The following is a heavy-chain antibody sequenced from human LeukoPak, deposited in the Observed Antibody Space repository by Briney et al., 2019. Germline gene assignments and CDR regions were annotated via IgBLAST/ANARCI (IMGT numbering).Heavy chain of an antibody. V-gene: IGHV3-23*01. Sequence: GGSLRLSCAAPGFTLSSYAMSWVRQAPGKGLEWVSAISDTGNTYHADSVKGRFTISRNSSKNTLFLQMNRLRPEDAAVYYCAKAPVTTCRGAFCYPFDYWGLGTLVTVSS. CDR2: ISDTGNT. D-gene: IGHD2-15*01. CDR1: GFTLSSYA. J-gene: IGHJ4*02. CDR3: AKAPVTTCRGAFCYPFDY.